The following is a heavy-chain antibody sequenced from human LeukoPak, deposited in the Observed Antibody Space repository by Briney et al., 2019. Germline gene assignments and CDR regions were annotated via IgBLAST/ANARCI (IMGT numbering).Heavy chain of an antibody. CDR2: IYIGGST. D-gene: IGHD1-26*01. CDR3: ARAPSGGYYVDY. J-gene: IGHJ4*02. V-gene: IGHV3-66*01. CDR1: GFAVSSNY. Sequence: GGSLRLSCAASGFAVSSNYMSWVRQAPGKGLEWVSVIYIGGSTYYADSVKGRFTISRDHSKNTLYLQMNSLRAEDTAVYYCARAPSGGYYVDYWGQGTLVTVSS.